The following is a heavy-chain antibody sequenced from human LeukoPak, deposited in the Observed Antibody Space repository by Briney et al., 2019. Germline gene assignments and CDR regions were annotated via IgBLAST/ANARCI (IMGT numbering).Heavy chain of an antibody. V-gene: IGHV3-66*02. CDR2: IYSGGSK. J-gene: IGHJ4*02. D-gene: IGHD2-2*01. CDR3: ARAFDVPAAYDY. CDR1: GFTVSSNY. Sequence: GGSLRLSCAASGFTVSSNYMSWVRQAPGKGLEWVSVIYSGGSKYYADSVKGRFTISRDNSKNTLYLQMNSLRAEDTAVYYCARAFDVPAAYDYWGQGTLVTVSS.